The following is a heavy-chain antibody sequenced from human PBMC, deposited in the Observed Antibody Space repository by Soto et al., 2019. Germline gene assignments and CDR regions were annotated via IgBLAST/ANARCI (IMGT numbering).Heavy chain of an antibody. CDR2: IYYSGST. J-gene: IGHJ4*02. V-gene: IGHV4-59*01. CDR3: ARGEDIVVVPAAPSPFFDY. Sequence: SETLSLTCTVAGGSISSYYWSWIRQPPGKGLEWIGYIYYSGSTNYNPSLKSRVTISVDTSKNQFSLKLSSVTAADTAVYYCARGEDIVVVPAAPSPFFDYWGQGTLVTVSS. CDR1: GGSISSYY. D-gene: IGHD2-2*01.